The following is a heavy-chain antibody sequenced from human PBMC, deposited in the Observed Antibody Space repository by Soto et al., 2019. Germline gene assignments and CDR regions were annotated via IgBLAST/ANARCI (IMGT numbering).Heavy chain of an antibody. V-gene: IGHV1-18*01. Sequence: QVQLVQSGAEVKKPGASVKVSCKTSGFTFTNYYIYWVRQAPGQGLELVGWISAYSGDTRYAHTLHGRVTMTTDTTASTAYLELRGLGSDATAVYFCARGDTYYLNGYFDFWGEGSLITVSS. J-gene: IGHJ4*02. CDR1: GFTFTNYY. CDR2: ISAYSGDT. CDR3: ARGDTYYLNGYFDF. D-gene: IGHD2-21*01.